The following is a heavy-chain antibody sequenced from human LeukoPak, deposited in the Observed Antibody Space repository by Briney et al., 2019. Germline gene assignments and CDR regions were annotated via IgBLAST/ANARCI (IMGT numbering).Heavy chain of an antibody. J-gene: IGHJ4*02. V-gene: IGHV4-34*01. CDR1: GGSFSGYY. CDR2: INHSGST. D-gene: IGHD3-16*02. Sequence: SETLSLTCAVYGGSFSGYYWSWIRQPPGKGLEWIGEINHSGSTNYNPSLKSRVTILVDTSKNQFSLKLSSVTAADTAVYYCARGYDYVWGSYRPPNYWGQGTLVTVSS. CDR3: ARGYDYVWGSYRPPNY.